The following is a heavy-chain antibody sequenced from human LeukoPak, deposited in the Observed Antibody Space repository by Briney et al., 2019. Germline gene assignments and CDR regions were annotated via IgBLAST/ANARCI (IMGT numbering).Heavy chain of an antibody. D-gene: IGHD3-3*01. Sequence: GGSLRLSCAASGFTFSSYAMSWVRQAPGKGLEWVANIKQDGSEKYYVDSVKGRFTISRDNAKNSLYLQMNSLRAEDTAVYYCARDKSGYLDYWGQGTLVTVSS. CDR2: IKQDGSEK. J-gene: IGHJ4*02. V-gene: IGHV3-7*01. CDR1: GFTFSSYA. CDR3: ARDKSGYLDY.